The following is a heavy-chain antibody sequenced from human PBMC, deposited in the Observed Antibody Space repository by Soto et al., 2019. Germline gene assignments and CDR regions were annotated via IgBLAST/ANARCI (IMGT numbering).Heavy chain of an antibody. Sequence: ASVKVSCKASGYTFTSYGISWVRQAPGQGLEWMGWISAYNGNTNYAQKLQGRVTMTTDTSTSTAYMELRSLRSDDTAVYYCARDRISCGDYGLRYYYGMDVWGQGTTVTVSS. CDR2: ISAYNGNT. D-gene: IGHD4-17*01. CDR1: GYTFTSYG. CDR3: ARDRISCGDYGLRYYYGMDV. V-gene: IGHV1-18*01. J-gene: IGHJ6*02.